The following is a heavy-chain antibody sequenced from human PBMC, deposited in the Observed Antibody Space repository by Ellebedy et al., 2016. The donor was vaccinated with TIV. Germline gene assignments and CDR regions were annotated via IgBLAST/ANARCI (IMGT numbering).Heavy chain of an antibody. D-gene: IGHD5-18*01. Sequence: SVKVSCKASGDTFTSYAITWVRQAPGQGLEWVGGIIPMFGTTNYAQKFQGRVTIAADESTGTAYMELSSLRSEDTAVFYCARETRSGYTYTYGDYYYGMDVWGQGTTVTVSS. CDR1: GDTFTSYA. CDR3: ARETRSGYTYTYGDYYYGMDV. V-gene: IGHV1-69*13. CDR2: IIPMFGTT. J-gene: IGHJ6*02.